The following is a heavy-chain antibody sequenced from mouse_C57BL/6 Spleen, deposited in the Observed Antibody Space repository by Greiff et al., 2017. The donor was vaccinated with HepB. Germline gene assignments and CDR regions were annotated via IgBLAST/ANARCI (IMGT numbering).Heavy chain of an antibody. CDR2: INYDGSST. Sequence: EVKLVESEGGLVQPGSSMKLSCTASGFTFSDYYMAWVRQVPEKGLEWVANINYDGSSTYYLDSLKSRFIISRDNAKNILYLQMSSLKSEDTATYYCARVSYYDYFWYFDVWGTGTTVTVSS. J-gene: IGHJ1*03. V-gene: IGHV5-16*01. CDR3: ARVSYYDYFWYFDV. D-gene: IGHD2-4*01. CDR1: GFTFSDYY.